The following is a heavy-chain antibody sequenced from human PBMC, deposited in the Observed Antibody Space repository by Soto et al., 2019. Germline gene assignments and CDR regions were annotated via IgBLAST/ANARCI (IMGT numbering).Heavy chain of an antibody. Sequence: ASVKVSCKASGYTFTGYYMHWVRQAPGQGLEWMGWINPNSGGTNYAQKFQGWVTMTRDTSISTAYMELSRLRSDDTAVYYFARDPGTVEYNWNYIYFDYWGQGALVTVSS. CDR3: ARDPGTVEYNWNYIYFDY. CDR1: GYTFTGYY. J-gene: IGHJ4*02. D-gene: IGHD1-7*01. CDR2: INPNSGGT. V-gene: IGHV1-2*04.